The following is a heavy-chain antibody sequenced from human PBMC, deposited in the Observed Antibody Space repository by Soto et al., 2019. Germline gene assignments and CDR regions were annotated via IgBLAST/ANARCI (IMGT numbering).Heavy chain of an antibody. D-gene: IGHD2-2*01. J-gene: IGHJ6*02. CDR3: ARHDCISSSCYYYYYYGMDV. CDR1: GGTFSSYA. V-gene: IGHV1-69*13. CDR2: IIPTFDTA. Sequence: SVKVSCKASGGTFSSYAISWVRQAPGQGLEWMGGIIPTFDTANYAQKFQGRVTITADESTSTAYMELSSLRSEDTAVYYCARHDCISSSCYYYYYYGMDVWGQGTTVTVSS.